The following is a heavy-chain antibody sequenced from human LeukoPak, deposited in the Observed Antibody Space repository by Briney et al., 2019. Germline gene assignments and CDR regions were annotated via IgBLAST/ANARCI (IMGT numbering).Heavy chain of an antibody. Sequence: PSETLSLTCAVYGGSFSGYYWSWIRQPPGKGLEWIGEINHSGSTNYNPSLKSRVTISVDTSKNQFSLKLSSVTAADTAVYYCARLSTITMVRRGGFDYWGQGTLVTVSS. CDR3: ARLSTITMVRRGGFDY. D-gene: IGHD3-10*01. V-gene: IGHV4-34*01. CDR2: INHSGST. J-gene: IGHJ4*02. CDR1: GGSFSGYY.